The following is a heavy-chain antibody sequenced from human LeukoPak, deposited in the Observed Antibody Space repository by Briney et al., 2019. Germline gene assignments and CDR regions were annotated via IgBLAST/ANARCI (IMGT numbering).Heavy chain of an antibody. Sequence: ASVKVSCKASGGTFSSYAISWVRQAPGQGLEWMGWINPNSGGTNYAQKFQGRVTMTRDTSISTAYMELSRLRSDDTAVYYCASGKLLWFGELPQYYYYGMDVWGQGTTVTVSS. V-gene: IGHV1-2*02. D-gene: IGHD3-10*01. J-gene: IGHJ6*02. CDR1: GGTFSSYA. CDR3: ASGKLLWFGELPQYYYYGMDV. CDR2: INPNSGGT.